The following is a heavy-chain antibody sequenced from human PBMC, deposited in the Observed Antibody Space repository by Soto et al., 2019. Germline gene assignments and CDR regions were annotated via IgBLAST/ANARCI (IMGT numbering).Heavy chain of an antibody. Sequence: GGSLRLCFAPPGFPFTNAWINLVRPAPGKGLEWVGRIKSKTAGGITHFAAPVKGRFAISRDDSENLVYLQMNDLKTEDTAVYYCVRDSGRGFYFDYWGQGAQVTVSS. CDR1: GFPFTNAW. CDR2: IKSKTAGGIT. J-gene: IGHJ4*02. D-gene: IGHD3-10*01. CDR3: VRDSGRGFYFDY. V-gene: IGHV3-15*07.